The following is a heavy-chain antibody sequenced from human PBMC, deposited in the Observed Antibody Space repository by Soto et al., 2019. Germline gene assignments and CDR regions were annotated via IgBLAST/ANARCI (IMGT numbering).Heavy chain of an antibody. CDR3: ARRVATMVRGVRDWFDY. D-gene: IGHD3-10*01. Sequence: TCTFSGGSISSGGYYWSWIRQHPGKGLEWIGYIYYSGSTYYNPSLKSRVTISVDTSKNQFSLKLSSVTAADTAVYYCARRVATMVRGVRDWFDYWGQGTLVTVSS. CDR2: IYYSGST. J-gene: IGHJ4*02. CDR1: GGSISSGGYY. V-gene: IGHV4-31*03.